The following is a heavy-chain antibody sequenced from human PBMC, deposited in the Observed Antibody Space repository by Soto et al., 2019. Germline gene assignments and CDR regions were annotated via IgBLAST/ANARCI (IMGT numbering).Heavy chain of an antibody. CDR1: GVSVSSAGYY. Sequence: QVQLQESGPGLVKPSQTLSLTCTVSGVSVSSAGYYWTWIRQPPGKGLEWMGYISYSGSTYYNPYVKSQITISRDTSKSQFSRKLTSVTAADTAVYYCVRFVNYYYYGVDVWGQGTTVTVSS. D-gene: IGHD2-21*01. J-gene: IGHJ6*02. CDR3: VRFVNYYYYGVDV. CDR2: ISYSGST. V-gene: IGHV4-31*01.